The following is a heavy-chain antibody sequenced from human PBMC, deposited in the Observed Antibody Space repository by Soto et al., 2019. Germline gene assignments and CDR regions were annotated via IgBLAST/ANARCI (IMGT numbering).Heavy chain of an antibody. CDR1: GGSFSSNP. CDR2: IIPIFATV. D-gene: IGHD5-18*01. J-gene: IGHJ4*02. V-gene: IGHV1-69*01. Sequence: QVQLVQSGSEVKKPGSSVKVSGTASGGSFSSNPISWVRQAPGQGLEWMAGIIPIFATVHYAQKFQGRVTITADESTSTAYMELTSLRSEDTAVYFCARGGRGYSSAPRYYFDYWGQGTLVTVS. CDR3: ARGGRGYSSAPRYYFDY.